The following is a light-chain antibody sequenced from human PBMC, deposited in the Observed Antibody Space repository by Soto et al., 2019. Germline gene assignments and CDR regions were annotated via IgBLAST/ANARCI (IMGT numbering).Light chain of an antibody. J-gene: IGLJ2*01. CDR3: GSFTNDIVV. CDR2: EVS. V-gene: IGLV2-18*02. CDR1: TSDV. Sequence: QSALTQPPSVSGSPGQSVTISCTGATSDVVSWYQQPPGTAPKLMIYEVSHRPSGVPDRFSASKSGNTASLTISGLQAEDEADYYCGSFTNDIVVFGGGTKVTVL.